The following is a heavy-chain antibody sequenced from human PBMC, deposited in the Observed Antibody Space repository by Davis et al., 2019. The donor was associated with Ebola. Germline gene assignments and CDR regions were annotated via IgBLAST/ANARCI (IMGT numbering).Heavy chain of an antibody. Sequence: SVQVSCKASAYTFTSYDINWVRQATGQGLEWMGGIIPIFGTANYAQKFQGRVTITADESTSTAYMELSSLRSEDTAVYYCARDRALLYGMDVWGQGTTVTVSS. V-gene: IGHV1-69*13. CDR1: AYTFTSYD. CDR3: ARDRALLYGMDV. D-gene: IGHD1/OR15-1a*01. CDR2: IIPIFGTA. J-gene: IGHJ6*02.